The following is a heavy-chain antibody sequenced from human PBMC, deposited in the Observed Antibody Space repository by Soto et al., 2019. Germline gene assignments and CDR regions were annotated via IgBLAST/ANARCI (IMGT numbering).Heavy chain of an antibody. V-gene: IGHV3-23*01. D-gene: IGHD4-17*01. CDR3: ARGSAYSDYDLEY. J-gene: IGHJ4*02. CDR1: GFTFSNYA. CDR2: ISGTGGSA. Sequence: EVQLLESGGILVHPGGSLRLSCAASGFTFSNYAMTWVRQAPGKGLEWVSAISGTGGSAYYADSVKGRFTISRDKSTNTLYLHMNSLRAEDTAVYYCARGSAYSDYDLEYWGQGTLVTVSS.